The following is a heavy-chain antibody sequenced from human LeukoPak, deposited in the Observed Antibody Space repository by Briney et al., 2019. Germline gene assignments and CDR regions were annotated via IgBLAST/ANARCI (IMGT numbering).Heavy chain of an antibody. Sequence: VGSLRLSCAASGFTVSSNYMNWVRQAPGKGLEWVSVIYGGGNIYYADSVQGRFTISRDNPKNTLYLQMNSLRAEDTAVYYCARGAGYNYPYYFDYWGQGTLVTVSS. CDR3: ARGAGYNYPYYFDY. CDR1: GFTVSSNY. D-gene: IGHD5-24*01. J-gene: IGHJ4*02. V-gene: IGHV3-53*01. CDR2: IYGGGNI.